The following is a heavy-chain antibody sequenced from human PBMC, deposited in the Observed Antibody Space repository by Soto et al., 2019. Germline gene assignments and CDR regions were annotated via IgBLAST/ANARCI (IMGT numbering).Heavy chain of an antibody. CDR2: FGPAGDP. D-gene: IGHD3-3*01. CDR1: GLTFSRFG. J-gene: IGHJ4*02. CDR3: ARPTIFGVVITYFDY. V-gene: IGHV3-13*05. Sequence: GGSLRLSCAASGLTFSRFGMHRVRQPTRNGLEWVSGFGPAGDPDYAGSLKGRFTISRDNSKNTLYLQMNSLRAEDTDVYYCARPTIFGVVITYFDYWGKGTLVTVSS.